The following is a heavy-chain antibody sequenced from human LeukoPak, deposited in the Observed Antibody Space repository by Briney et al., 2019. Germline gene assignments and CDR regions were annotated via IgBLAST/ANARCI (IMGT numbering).Heavy chain of an antibody. V-gene: IGHV4-61*02. CDR3: ARGWELLLGFDY. CDR1: GGSISSGSYY. D-gene: IGHD1-26*01. J-gene: IGHJ4*02. Sequence: SETLSLTCTVSGGSISSGSYYWSWIRQPAGKGLEWIGRIYTSGSTNYNPSLKSRVTISVDTSKNQFSLKLSSVTAADTAVYYCARGWELLLGFDYWGQGTLVTVSS. CDR2: IYTSGST.